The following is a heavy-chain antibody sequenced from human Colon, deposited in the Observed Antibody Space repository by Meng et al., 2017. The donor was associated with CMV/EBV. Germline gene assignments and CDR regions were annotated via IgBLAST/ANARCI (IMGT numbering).Heavy chain of an antibody. Sequence: GESLKISCAASGFSFDTYSMYWVRQAPGKGLEWVSSITISSTYIYYADSVKGRFTVSRDHAKNSLYLQIKGLRAEDTAVYYCARGLGSGTRRGVDYWGQGTLVTVSS. CDR3: ARGLGSGTRRGVDY. CDR1: GFSFDTYS. J-gene: IGHJ4*02. D-gene: IGHD1-26*01. CDR2: ITISSTYI. V-gene: IGHV3-21*01.